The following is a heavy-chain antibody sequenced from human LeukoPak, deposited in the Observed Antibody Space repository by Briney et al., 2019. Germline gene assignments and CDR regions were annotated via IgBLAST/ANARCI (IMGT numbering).Heavy chain of an antibody. CDR1: GGSISSSSYY. Sequence: PSETLSLTCTVSGGSISSSSYYWGWIRQPPGKGLEWIGSIYYSGSTNYNPSLKSRVTISVDTSKNQFSLKLSSVTAADTAVYYCARGVPSGYSYARQALVPWGQGTLVTVSS. CDR3: ARGVPSGYSYARQALVP. J-gene: IGHJ5*02. CDR2: IYYSGST. V-gene: IGHV4-39*07. D-gene: IGHD5-18*01.